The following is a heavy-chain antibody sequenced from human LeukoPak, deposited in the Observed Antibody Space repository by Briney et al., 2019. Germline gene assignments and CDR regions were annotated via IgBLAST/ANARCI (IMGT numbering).Heavy chain of an antibody. CDR2: ISYDGSNK. CDR3: ANQEGMDV. CDR1: GFTFSSYG. J-gene: IGHJ6*02. V-gene: IGHV3-30*18. Sequence: PGRSLRLSCAASGFTFSSYGMHWVRQAPGKGLEWVAVISYDGSNKYYADSVKGRFTNSRDNSKNTLYLQMNSLRAEDTAVYYCANQEGMDVWGQGTTVTVSS.